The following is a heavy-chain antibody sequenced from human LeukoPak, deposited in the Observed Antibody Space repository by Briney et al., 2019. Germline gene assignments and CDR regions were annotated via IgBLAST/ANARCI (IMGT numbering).Heavy chain of an antibody. CDR1: GFTFSSDS. J-gene: IGHJ2*01. Sequence: GGSLRLSCAASGFTFSSDSMKWVRQAPGKGLEWVSSISSSSSHIYYADSVKGRFTISRDNAKNSLYLQMNSLRAEDTAVYYCARGFNRWGDTARTYFDLWGRGTLVTVSS. V-gene: IGHV3-21*01. D-gene: IGHD5-18*01. CDR3: ARGFNRWGDTARTYFDL. CDR2: ISSSSSHI.